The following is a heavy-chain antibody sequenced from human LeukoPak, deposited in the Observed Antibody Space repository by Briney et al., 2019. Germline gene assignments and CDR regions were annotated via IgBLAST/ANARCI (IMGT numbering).Heavy chain of an antibody. CDR2: IWDDASNE. Sequence: PGGSLRLSCAASGFTFSTYAIHWVRQAPGKGLEWVAVIWDDASNEFYADSVKGRFTISRDNSKNTLYLQMDSLRAEDTAVYYCARDLSKLIEYWGQGTLVTVAS. D-gene: IGHD4-11*01. J-gene: IGHJ4*02. CDR1: GFTFSTYA. V-gene: IGHV3-33*08. CDR3: ARDLSKLIEY.